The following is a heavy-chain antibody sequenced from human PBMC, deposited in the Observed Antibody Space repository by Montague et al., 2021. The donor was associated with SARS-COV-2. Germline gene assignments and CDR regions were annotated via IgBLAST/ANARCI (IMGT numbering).Heavy chain of an antibody. CDR1: GDRVSGDNVS. V-gene: IGHV6-1*01. Sequence: CAISGDRVSGDNVSWNWIRQSPSRGLEWLGRTYYRSRWFDHYEXXXKXXKSIKADTSKNQFSLQLDSVTPEDTAVYYCARGDGLGPYTEYAFDIWGQGTLVTVSS. CDR3: ARGDGLGPYTEYAFDI. J-gene: IGHJ3*02. CDR2: TYYRSRWFD. D-gene: IGHD3-16*01.